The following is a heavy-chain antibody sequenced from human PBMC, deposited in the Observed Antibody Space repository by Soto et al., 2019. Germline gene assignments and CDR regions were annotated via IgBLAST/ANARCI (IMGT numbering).Heavy chain of an antibody. CDR1: GGSISSGGYY. CDR3: ARDRLMATAGTARHYFGLDV. D-gene: IGHD5-18*01. CDR2: IYYSGST. Sequence: TSETLSLTCTVSGGSISSGGYYWSWIRQHPGKGLEWIGYIYYSGSTYYNPSLKSRVTISVDTSKNQFSLKLSSVTAADTAVYYCARDRLMATAGTARHYFGLDVWGQGTTVTVSS. V-gene: IGHV4-31*03. J-gene: IGHJ6*02.